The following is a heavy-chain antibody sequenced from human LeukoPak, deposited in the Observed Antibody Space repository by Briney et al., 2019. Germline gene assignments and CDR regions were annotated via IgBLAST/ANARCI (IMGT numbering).Heavy chain of an antibody. CDR1: GFTFNNYA. CDR2: IVGEGDFT. CDR3: ARSQAPAPIVHYFCYMDV. Sequence: GGSLRLSCEASGFTFNNYAMGWVRQAPGKGLEWVSTIVGEGDFTYYANSVKGRFTISRDNSKNTLFLQMTSLRAEDTALYYCARSQAPAPIVHYFCYMDVWGKGTTVTVSS. J-gene: IGHJ6*03. D-gene: IGHD2-8*01. V-gene: IGHV3-23*01.